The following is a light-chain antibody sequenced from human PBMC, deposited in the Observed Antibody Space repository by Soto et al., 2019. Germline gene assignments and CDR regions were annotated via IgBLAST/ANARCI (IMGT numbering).Light chain of an antibody. Sequence: DIVMTQSPDSLAVSLGERATINCKSNQSVFSNSKNRNHLSWYQQKPGKAPKLLMHAASSLDRGVPSRFSGSGSGTDFTLTISSLQPEDFATYYCQQSYRTPRTFGQGTKVDI. CDR3: QQSYRTPRT. CDR2: AAS. V-gene: IGKV4-1*01. CDR1: QSVFSNSKNRNH. J-gene: IGKJ1*01.